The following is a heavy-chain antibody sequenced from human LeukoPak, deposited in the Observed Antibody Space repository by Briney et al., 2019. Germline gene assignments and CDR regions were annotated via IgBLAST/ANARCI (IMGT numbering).Heavy chain of an antibody. CDR2: IYSGGDT. Sequence: GGSLRLSCAASGFTVSSNYMSWVRQAPGKGLEWVSVIYSGGDTYYADSVKGRFTISRDNSKNTLYLQMNTLRAADTAVYYCARASGYSGYDPFDYRGQGTLVPVSS. V-gene: IGHV3-53*01. J-gene: IGHJ4*02. CDR3: ARASGYSGYDPFDY. CDR1: GFTVSSNY. D-gene: IGHD5-12*01.